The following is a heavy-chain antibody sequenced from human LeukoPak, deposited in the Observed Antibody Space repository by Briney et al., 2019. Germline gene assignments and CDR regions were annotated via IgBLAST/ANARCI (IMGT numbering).Heavy chain of an antibody. CDR1: GDSIKSGSYY. Sequence: PSETLSLTCIVSGDSIKSGSYYWSWIRQPAGKGLEWIGRIYTSGNTDYNPSLKSRATISFDTSKNQFSLRLTFVTAAGTAVYYCVRGGGAFHIWGQGTMVSVSS. CDR3: VRGGGAFHI. V-gene: IGHV4-61*02. CDR2: IYTSGNT. D-gene: IGHD1-26*01. J-gene: IGHJ3*02.